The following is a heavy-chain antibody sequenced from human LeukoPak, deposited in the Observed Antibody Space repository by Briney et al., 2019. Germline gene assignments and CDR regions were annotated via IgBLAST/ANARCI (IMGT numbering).Heavy chain of an antibody. CDR1: GFTFSSYA. V-gene: IGHV3-30*04. D-gene: IGHD4-17*01. J-gene: IGHJ6*02. CDR2: ISYDGSNK. Sequence: GGSLRLSCAASGFTFSSYAMHWVRQAPGKGLEWVAVISYDGSNKYYADSVKGRFTISGDNSKNTLYLQMNSLRAEDTAVYYCARARTTVTTYPYYYYGMDVWGQGTTVTVSS. CDR3: ARARTTVTTYPYYYYGMDV.